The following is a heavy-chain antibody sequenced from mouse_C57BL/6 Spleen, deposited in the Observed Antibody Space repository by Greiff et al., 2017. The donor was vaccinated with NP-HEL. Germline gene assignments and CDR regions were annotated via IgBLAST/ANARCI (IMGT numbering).Heavy chain of an antibody. Sequence: EVKLVESGGGLVKPGGSLKLSCAASGFTFSSYAMSWVRQTPEKRLEWVATISDGGSYTYYPDNVKGRFTISRDNAKNNLYLQMSHLKSEDTAMYYCARSMDWWGQGTSVTVSS. CDR1: GFTFSSYA. J-gene: IGHJ4*01. CDR2: ISDGGSYT. CDR3: ARSMDW. V-gene: IGHV5-4*03.